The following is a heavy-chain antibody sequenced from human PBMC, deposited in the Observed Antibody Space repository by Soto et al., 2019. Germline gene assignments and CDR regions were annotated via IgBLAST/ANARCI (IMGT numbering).Heavy chain of an antibody. V-gene: IGHV1-8*01. D-gene: IGHD4-17*01. J-gene: IGHJ6*03. CDR1: GYTFNSYD. CDR2: MKPNSGNT. CDR3: ATEATTVTTYYYYYMDV. Sequence: GASVKVSCKASGYTFNSYDINWVRQATGQGLEWMGWMKPNSGNTGYAQKFQGRVTMTRNTSISTAYMELSSLRSEDTAVYYCATEATTVTTYYYYYMDVWGKGTTVTVSS.